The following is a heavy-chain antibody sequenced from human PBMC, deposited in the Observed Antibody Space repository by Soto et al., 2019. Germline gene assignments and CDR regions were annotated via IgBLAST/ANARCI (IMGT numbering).Heavy chain of an antibody. D-gene: IGHD3-16*02. V-gene: IGHV1-8*01. CDR1: GYTFTSYD. Sequence: ASVKVSCKASGYTFTSYDINWVRQATGQGLEGMGWMNPNSGKTGYAQKFQGRVTMTRNTSISTAYMELSSLRSEDTAVYYCASEVPTHSHSGICPAIVDPWGQGTLVTVSS. CDR2: MNPNSGKT. CDR3: ASEVPTHSHSGICPAIVDP. J-gene: IGHJ5*02.